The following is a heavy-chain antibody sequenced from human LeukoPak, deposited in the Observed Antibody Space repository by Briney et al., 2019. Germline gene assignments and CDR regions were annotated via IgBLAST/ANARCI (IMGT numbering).Heavy chain of an antibody. V-gene: IGHV3-21*01. D-gene: IGHD6-13*01. Sequence: GGSLRLSCAASGFTFSSYSMNWVRQAPGKGLEWVSSISSSSSYIYYADSVKGRFTISRDNAKNSLYLQMNSLRAEDTAVYYCARDRGDGQQLFDYWGQGTLVTVSS. CDR1: GFTFSSYS. J-gene: IGHJ4*02. CDR2: ISSSSSYI. CDR3: ARDRGDGQQLFDY.